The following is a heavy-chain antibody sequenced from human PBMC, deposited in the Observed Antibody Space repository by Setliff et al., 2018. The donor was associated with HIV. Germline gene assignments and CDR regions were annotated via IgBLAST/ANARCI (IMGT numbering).Heavy chain of an antibody. J-gene: IGHJ3*02. Sequence: LRLSCAASGFTFSTSGMHWVRQAPGKGLEWVAFIRYDGSNKYYADSVKGRFTISRDNSKNTLYLQMNSLRAEDTAVYYCAKPPPQPTYYYDSSGHAFDIWGQGTMVTVSS. CDR3: AKPPPQPTYYYDSSGHAFDI. CDR2: IRYDGSNK. D-gene: IGHD3-22*01. V-gene: IGHV3-30*02. CDR1: GFTFSTSG.